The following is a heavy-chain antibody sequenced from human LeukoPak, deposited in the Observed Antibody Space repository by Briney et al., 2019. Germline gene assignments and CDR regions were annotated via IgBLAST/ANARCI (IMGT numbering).Heavy chain of an antibody. CDR1: GFTFSSYS. Sequence: GGSLRLSCAASGFTFSSYSMNWVRQAPGKGLEWVSYISSSSSTIYYADSVKGRFTISRDNAKNSLYLQMNSLRAEDTAVYYCARDRSGTYFDYWGQGILVTVSS. CDR3: ARDRSGTYFDY. J-gene: IGHJ4*02. D-gene: IGHD3-10*01. CDR2: ISSSSSTI. V-gene: IGHV3-48*01.